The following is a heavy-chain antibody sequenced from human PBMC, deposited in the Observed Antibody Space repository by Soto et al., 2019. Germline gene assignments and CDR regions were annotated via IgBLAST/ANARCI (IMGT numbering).Heavy chain of an antibody. CDR3: ACGYSSASEL. V-gene: IGHV1-69*08. CDR1: GGTFGSYT. D-gene: IGHD6-6*01. Sequence: QVKVLQPGAELKKPGPSVKVSSRASGGTFGSYTANWVRQAPGQGLEWRGRIIPIVGTINYSQKFHGRVTITADTSTSTAYMELTSLRSEDTAVYFCACGYSSASELWGQGTLVTVSS. J-gene: IGHJ4*02. CDR2: IIPIVGTI.